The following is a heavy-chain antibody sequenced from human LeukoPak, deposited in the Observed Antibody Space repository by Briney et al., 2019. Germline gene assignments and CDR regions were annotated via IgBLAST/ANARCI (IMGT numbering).Heavy chain of an antibody. D-gene: IGHD6-13*01. CDR2: INAGNGNT. J-gene: IGHJ6*03. Sequence: ASVKVSCKASGYTFTSYTIHWVRQAPGQRLEWMGWINAGNGNTKYSQEFQDRVTITRDTSASTAYMELSSLRSEDMAVYYCARVGYGRQQLGNSDYYYYYMDVWGKGTTVTVSS. V-gene: IGHV1-3*03. CDR3: ARVGYGRQQLGNSDYYYYYMDV. CDR1: GYTFTSYT.